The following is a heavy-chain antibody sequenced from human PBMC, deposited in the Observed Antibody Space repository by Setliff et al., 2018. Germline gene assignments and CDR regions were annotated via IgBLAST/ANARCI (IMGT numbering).Heavy chain of an antibody. CDR1: GYIFKSYG. Sequence: GASVKVSCKASGYIFKSYGISWVRQAPGQGLEWMGWISSYNDVTNYAQSFQGRATMTTDTSKSAAYMDLRGLRSDDTAVYYCAISTLSICSGGSCPNASDVWGQGTMVTVSS. CDR2: ISSYNDVT. CDR3: AISTLSICSGGSCPNASDV. D-gene: IGHD2-15*01. V-gene: IGHV1-18*01. J-gene: IGHJ3*01.